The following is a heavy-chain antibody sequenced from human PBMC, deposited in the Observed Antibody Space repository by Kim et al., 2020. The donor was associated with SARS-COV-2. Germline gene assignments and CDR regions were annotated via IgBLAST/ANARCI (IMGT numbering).Heavy chain of an antibody. V-gene: IGHV3-23*03. CDR2: VFSDGSGT. CDR1: GFTFSNSG. D-gene: IGHD3-22*01. J-gene: IGHJ2*01. CDR3: AKDLYDTSVTFYWYCEL. Sequence: GGSLRLSCAASGFTFSNSGMNWVRQAPGKGLEWVSCVFSDGSGTYYADSVKGRLTISRDNSKNTLYLQMNSLRAEDTAVYYCAKDLYDTSVTFYWYCELWGRGTLVAVSS.